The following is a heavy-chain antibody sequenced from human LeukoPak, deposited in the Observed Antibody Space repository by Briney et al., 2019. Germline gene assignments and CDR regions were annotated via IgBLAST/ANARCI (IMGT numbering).Heavy chain of an antibody. J-gene: IGHJ6*02. CDR3: TRHDVVAVIGHGMAV. D-gene: IGHD2-15*01. Sequence: PSETLSLTCTVSGASIGSYYWSWIRQPPGKGLEWIGYISQNGYTKYTPSLKSRVTISRDTFENQFSLILSSVTAADTAVYYCTRHDVVAVIGHGMAVWGQGTTVTVSS. V-gene: IGHV4-59*08. CDR1: GASIGSYY. CDR2: ISQNGYT.